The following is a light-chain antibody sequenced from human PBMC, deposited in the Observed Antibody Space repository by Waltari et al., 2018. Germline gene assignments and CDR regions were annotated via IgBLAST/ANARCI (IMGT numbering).Light chain of an antibody. CDR2: AAS. CDR1: QSISTF. V-gene: IGKV1-39*01. J-gene: IGKJ1*01. Sequence: DIQMTQSPSSLSASVGDRVTITCRASQSISTFLNWYQQIPGRAPQVLIYAASRLLSGVPSRFSGRGSGTDFTLTISSLQPEDFATYFCQQSYSGPPWTFGQGTKVEVK. CDR3: QQSYSGPPWT.